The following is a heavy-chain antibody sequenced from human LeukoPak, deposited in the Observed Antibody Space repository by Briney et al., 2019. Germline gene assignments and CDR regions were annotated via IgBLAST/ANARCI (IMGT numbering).Heavy chain of an antibody. V-gene: IGHV4-34*01. CDR1: GGSFSGYY. D-gene: IGHD6-19*01. Sequence: KPSETLSLTCAVYGGSFSGYYWSWIRQPPGKGLEWIGEINHSGSTNYNPSLKSRVTISVDTSKNQFSLKLSSVTAADTAVYYCARDPYSSGWYYFDYWGQGTQVTVSS. CDR3: ARDPYSSGWYYFDY. CDR2: INHSGST. J-gene: IGHJ4*02.